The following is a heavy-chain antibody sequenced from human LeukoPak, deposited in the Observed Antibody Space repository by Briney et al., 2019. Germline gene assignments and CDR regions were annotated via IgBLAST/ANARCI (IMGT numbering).Heavy chain of an antibody. D-gene: IGHD3-10*02. Sequence: PGGPLRLSCGASGFFFSKYGRHWVRQAQGKGLEWVSYISSSGSTIYYADSVKGRFTISRDNAKNSLYLQMNSLRAEDTAVYYCAELGITMIGGVWGKGTTVTISS. V-gene: IGHV3-48*03. CDR1: GFFFSKYG. J-gene: IGHJ6*04. CDR2: ISSSGSTI. CDR3: AELGITMIGGV.